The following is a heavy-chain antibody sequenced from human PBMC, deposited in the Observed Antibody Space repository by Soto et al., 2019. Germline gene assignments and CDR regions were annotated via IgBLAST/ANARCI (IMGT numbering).Heavy chain of an antibody. CDR1: GGTLSNYA. Sequence: ASVKVSCKASGGTLSNYAIIWVRQAPGQGLEWTGGIIPMFGTANYAQKFEGRVTINADESTSTAYMELSSLRPEDTAVYYCARGIGRFLEWGMDVWGQGTTVTVSS. CDR2: IIPMFGTA. D-gene: IGHD3-3*01. J-gene: IGHJ6*02. V-gene: IGHV1-69*13. CDR3: ARGIGRFLEWGMDV.